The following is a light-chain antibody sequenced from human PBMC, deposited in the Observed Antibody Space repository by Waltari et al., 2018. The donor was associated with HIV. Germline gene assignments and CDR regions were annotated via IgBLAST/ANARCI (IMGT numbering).Light chain of an antibody. V-gene: IGLV2-14*01. Sequence: QSALCQPASVSGSPGQSVTISCNGTNSDIGASDYVSWYQKFPDRVPRLLIYDVKKRPSGVSIRFSGSKAANTASLTISGLQPEDEADFYCASLSNSITLVVFGGGTHLTVL. CDR3: ASLSNSITLVV. CDR1: NSDIGASDY. CDR2: DVK. J-gene: IGLJ2*01.